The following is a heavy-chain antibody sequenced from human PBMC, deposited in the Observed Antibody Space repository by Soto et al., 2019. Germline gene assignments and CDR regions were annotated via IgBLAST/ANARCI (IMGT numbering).Heavy chain of an antibody. D-gene: IGHD3-16*01. Sequence: SETLSLTCTVSGGSISSYYWSWIRQPPGKGLEWIGYIYYSGSTNYNPSLKSRVTISVDTSKNQFSLKLSSVTAADTAVYYCATGGARNYVWAPIDYWGQGTLVTVSS. CDR1: GGSISSYY. CDR3: ATGGARNYVWAPIDY. CDR2: IYYSGST. V-gene: IGHV4-59*01. J-gene: IGHJ4*02.